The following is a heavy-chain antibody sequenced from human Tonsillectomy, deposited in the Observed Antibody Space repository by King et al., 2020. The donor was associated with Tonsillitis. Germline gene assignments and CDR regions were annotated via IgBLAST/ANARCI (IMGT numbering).Heavy chain of an antibody. CDR1: GFTFSSYW. D-gene: IGHD3-3*01. CDR2: INSDGSST. V-gene: IGHV3-74*01. CDR3: ARGRNYDFWSGYLDY. J-gene: IGHJ4*02. Sequence: VQLVESGGGLVQPGGSLRLSCAASGFTFSSYWMHWVRQAPGKGLVWVSRINSDGSSTSYADSVKGRFTISRDNAKNTLYLQMNSLRAKDTAVYYCARGRNYDFWSGYLDYRGQGTLVTVSS.